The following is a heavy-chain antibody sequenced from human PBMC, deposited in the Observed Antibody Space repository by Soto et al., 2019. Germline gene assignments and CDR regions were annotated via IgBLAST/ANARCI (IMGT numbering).Heavy chain of an antibody. D-gene: IGHD1-26*01. CDR2: IYHSGST. CDR1: GGSIISSNW. J-gene: IGHJ4*02. Sequence: SETLSLTCAVSGGSIISSNWWSWVRQPPGKGLEWIGEIYHSGSTNYNPYLKSRVTISVDKSKNQLSLKLSSVTAADTAVYYCARSGSYGGGYFDYWGQGTLVTVS. CDR3: ARSGSYGGGYFDY. V-gene: IGHV4-4*02.